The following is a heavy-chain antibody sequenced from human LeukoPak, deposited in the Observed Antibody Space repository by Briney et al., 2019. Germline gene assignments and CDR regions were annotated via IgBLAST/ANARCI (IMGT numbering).Heavy chain of an antibody. CDR1: GDTVSSNSAA. D-gene: IGHD6-19*01. CDR2: KYYKSKWSN. J-gene: IGHJ5*02. V-gene: IGHV6-1*01. Sequence: SQTLSLTCAISGDTVSSNSAAWNWIRQSPSRGLEWLGRKYYKSKWSNDYAVSVKSRITITPYTSKNQFSLKLSSVTAADRAVYYCARHVRSGWYVYNWFDPWGQGTLVTVSS. CDR3: ARHVRSGWYVYNWFDP.